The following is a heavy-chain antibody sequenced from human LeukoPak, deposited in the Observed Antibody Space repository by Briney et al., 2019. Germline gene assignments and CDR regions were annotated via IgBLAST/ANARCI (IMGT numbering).Heavy chain of an antibody. D-gene: IGHD3-10*02. V-gene: IGHV3-48*03. CDR2: ISSSGSTI. CDR1: GFTFRSSE. Sequence: TGGSLRLSCAASGFTFRSSEMNWVRQAPGKGLEWVSYISSSGSTIYYADSVKGRFTISRDSAKNSLYLQMNSLRAEDTAVYYCAELGITMIGGVWGKGTTVTISS. CDR3: AELGITMIGGV. J-gene: IGHJ6*04.